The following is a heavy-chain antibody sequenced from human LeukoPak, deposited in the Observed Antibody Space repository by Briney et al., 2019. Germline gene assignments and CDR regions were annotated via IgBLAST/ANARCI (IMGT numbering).Heavy chain of an antibody. CDR3: ARDSSSSPFAN. Sequence: SETLSLTCAVSGYSIRSGYYWGWIRQPPGKGLEWVGGITHSGSSYYNPSLKSRVTISVDTSKHQFSLKLTSVTAADTAVYYCARDSSSSPFANWGQGTLVTVSS. D-gene: IGHD6-6*01. J-gene: IGHJ4*02. V-gene: IGHV4-38-2*02. CDR1: GYSIRSGYY. CDR2: ITHSGSS.